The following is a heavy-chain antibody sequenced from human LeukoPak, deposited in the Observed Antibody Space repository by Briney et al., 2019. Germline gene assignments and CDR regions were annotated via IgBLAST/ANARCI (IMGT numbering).Heavy chain of an antibody. J-gene: IGHJ4*02. CDR3: ARHLFAYCGGDCYSAIGY. Sequence: GESLKFSCKGSGYSFTSYWIGWVRQMPGKGLEWMGIIYPGDSDTRYSPSFQGQVTISADKSISTAYLQWSSLKASDTAMYYCARHLFAYCGGDCYSAIGYWGQGTLVTVSS. CDR2: IYPGDSDT. CDR1: GYSFTSYW. V-gene: IGHV5-51*01. D-gene: IGHD2-21*02.